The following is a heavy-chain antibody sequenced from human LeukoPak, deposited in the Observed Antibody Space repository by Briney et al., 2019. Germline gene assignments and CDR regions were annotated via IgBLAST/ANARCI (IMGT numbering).Heavy chain of an antibody. J-gene: IGHJ4*02. CDR1: GGSFSGYY. Sequence: SETLSLTCAVYGGSFSGYYWSWIRQPPGKGLEWIGYIYYSGSTNYNPSLKSRVTISVDTSKNQFSLKLSSVTAADTAVYYCARVTSGWYENWGQGTLVTVSS. V-gene: IGHV4-59*01. D-gene: IGHD6-19*01. CDR3: ARVTSGWYEN. CDR2: IYYSGST.